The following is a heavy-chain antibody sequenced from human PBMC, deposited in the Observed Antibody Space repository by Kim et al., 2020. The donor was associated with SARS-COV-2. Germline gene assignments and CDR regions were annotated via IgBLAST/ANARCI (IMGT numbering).Heavy chain of an antibody. V-gene: IGHV1-46*01. CDR1: GYTFTSYF. D-gene: IGHD3-10*01. Sequence: ASVKVSCKASGYTFTSYFLHWVRQAPGEGLEWMGVINPTGGSTTYAQKFQGRVTMTRDTSTSTVYMELSSLRSEDTAVYYCARRNYDSGSFRGGMDVWGQGTTVTVSS. J-gene: IGHJ6*02. CDR3: ARRNYDSGSFRGGMDV. CDR2: INPTGGST.